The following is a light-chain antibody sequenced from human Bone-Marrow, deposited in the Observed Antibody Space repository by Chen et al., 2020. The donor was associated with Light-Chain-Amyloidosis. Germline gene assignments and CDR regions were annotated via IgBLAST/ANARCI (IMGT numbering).Light chain of an antibody. CDR1: QSISKNY. Sequence: ETVLTQSPGTLSLSPGERATLSCRASQSISKNYVAWYQQRRGQAPRLLIYGASNRATGIPDRFSGSGSGTDFTLTISELEPEDFAVYYCQQYGTSPDYTFGQGTRLEIK. J-gene: IGKJ2*01. CDR3: QQYGTSPDYT. V-gene: IGKV3-20*01. CDR2: GAS.